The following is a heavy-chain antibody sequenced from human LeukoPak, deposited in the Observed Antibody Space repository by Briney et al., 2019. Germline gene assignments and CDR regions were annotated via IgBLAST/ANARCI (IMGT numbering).Heavy chain of an antibody. D-gene: IGHD3-22*01. J-gene: IGHJ4*02. CDR2: FDPEDGET. V-gene: IGHV1-24*01. CDR3: AADYYDSSGYYSPIDY. CDR1: GYTLTELS. Sequence: ASVKVSCEVSGYTLTELSMHWVRQAPGKGLEWMGGFDPEDGETIYAQKFQGRVTMTEDTSTDTAYMELSSLRSEDTAVYYCAADYYDSSGYYSPIDYWGQGTLVTVSS.